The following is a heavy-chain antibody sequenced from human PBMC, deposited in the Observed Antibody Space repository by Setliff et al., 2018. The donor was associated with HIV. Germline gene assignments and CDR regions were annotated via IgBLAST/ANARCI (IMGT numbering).Heavy chain of an antibody. Sequence: SETLSLTCAVYGGSVSGYYWSWIRQPPGKGLEWIGEIDHSGSTNYNPSLKSRVTISVDTSKNQFSLKLSSVTAADTAVYHCARSRPRSMDFYMDVWGKGTTVTVSS. CDR2: IDHSGST. J-gene: IGHJ6*03. V-gene: IGHV4-34*01. CDR3: ARSRPRSMDFYMDV. D-gene: IGHD2-8*01. CDR1: GGSVSGYY.